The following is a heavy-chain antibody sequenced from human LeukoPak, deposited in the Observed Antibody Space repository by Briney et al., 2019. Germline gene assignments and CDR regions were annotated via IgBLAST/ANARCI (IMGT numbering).Heavy chain of an antibody. D-gene: IGHD1-26*01. Sequence: ASVKVSCKASGYTFTSYGISWVRQAPGQGLEWMGWISAYNGDTNYAQKFQGRVTMTTDTSTSTAYMELRSLRSDDTAVYYCARDNGEWEHFRYFDYWGQGTLVTVSS. CDR2: ISAYNGDT. J-gene: IGHJ4*02. V-gene: IGHV1-18*01. CDR1: GYTFTSYG. CDR3: ARDNGEWEHFRYFDY.